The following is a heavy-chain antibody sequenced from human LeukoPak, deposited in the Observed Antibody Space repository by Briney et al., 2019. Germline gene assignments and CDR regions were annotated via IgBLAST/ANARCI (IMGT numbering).Heavy chain of an antibody. CDR1: EFTFSSYG. D-gene: IGHD4-23*01. CDR2: IWYDGSNK. Sequence: LGGSLRLSCAASEFTFSSYGMHWVRQAPGKGLEWVAVIWYDGSNKYYADSVKGRLTISRDNSKNTLYLQMNSLRAEDTAVYYCARAPSYYGGNFWGNFDYWGQGTLVTVSS. J-gene: IGHJ4*02. V-gene: IGHV3-33*01. CDR3: ARAPSYYGGNFWGNFDY.